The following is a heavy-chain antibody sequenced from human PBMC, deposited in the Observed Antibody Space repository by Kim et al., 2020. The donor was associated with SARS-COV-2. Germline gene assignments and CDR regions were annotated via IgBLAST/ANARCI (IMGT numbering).Heavy chain of an antibody. V-gene: IGHV3-33*01. Sequence: GGSLRLSCAASGFTFSSYGMHWVRQAPGKGLEWVAVIWYDGSNKYYADSVKGRFTISRDNSKNTLYLQMNSLRAEDTAVYYCARDMHVDKPPNWGQGTLVTVSS. CDR1: GFTFSSYG. CDR3: ARDMHVDKPPN. D-gene: IGHD5-12*01. CDR2: IWYDGSNK. J-gene: IGHJ4*02.